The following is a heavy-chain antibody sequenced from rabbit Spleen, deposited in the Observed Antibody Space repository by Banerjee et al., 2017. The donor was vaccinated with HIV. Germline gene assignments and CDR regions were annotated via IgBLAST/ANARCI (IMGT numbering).Heavy chain of an antibody. CDR2: IDTGSSGFT. J-gene: IGHJ6*01. CDR1: GVSFSGDSY. CDR3: ARDTASSFSSYGMDL. D-gene: IGHD8-1*01. Sequence: QSLEESGGDLVKPGASLTLTCIASGVSFSGDSYICWVRQAPGKGLEWIACIDTGSSGFTYFATWAKGRFTISKTSSTTVTLQMTRPTAADTATYFCARDTASSFSSYGMDLWGPGTLVTVS. V-gene: IGHV1S40*01.